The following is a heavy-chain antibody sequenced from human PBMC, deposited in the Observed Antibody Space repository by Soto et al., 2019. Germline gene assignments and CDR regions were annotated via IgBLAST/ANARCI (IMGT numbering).Heavy chain of an antibody. V-gene: IGHV4-59*01. CDR3: ARARGXGSGYSGYRYYYYGMDV. J-gene: IGHJ6*02. CDR2: IYYSGST. D-gene: IGHD5-12*01. CDR1: GGSISSYY. Sequence: SETLSLTCTVSGGSISSYYWSWIRQPPGKGLEWIGYIYYSGSTNYNPSLKSRVTISVDTSKNQFSLKLSSVTAADTAVYYRARARGXGSGYSGYRYYYYGMDVWGQGTTVTVSS.